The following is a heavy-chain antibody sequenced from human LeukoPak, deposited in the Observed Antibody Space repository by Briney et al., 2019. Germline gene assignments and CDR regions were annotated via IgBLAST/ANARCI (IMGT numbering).Heavy chain of an antibody. D-gene: IGHD1-26*01. CDR1: GGTFSSYA. V-gene: IGHV1-69*05. J-gene: IGHJ3*02. CDR3: ARARDSGSSLGLLDI. CDR2: IIPIFGTA. Sequence: ASVKVSCKASGGTFSSYAISWVRQAPGQGLEWMGRIIPIFGTANYAQKFQGRVTITTDESTSTAYMELSSLRSEDTAVYYCARARDSGSSLGLLDIRGQGTMVTVSS.